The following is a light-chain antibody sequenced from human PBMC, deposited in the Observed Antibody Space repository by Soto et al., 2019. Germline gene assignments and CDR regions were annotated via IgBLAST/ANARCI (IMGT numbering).Light chain of an antibody. V-gene: IGLV2-8*01. CDR1: SSDVGGYNY. CDR2: EVS. J-gene: IGLJ2*01. CDR3: SSYAGSNNSDVV. Sequence: QSALTQPPSASGSPGQSVTISCTGTSSDVGGYNYVSWYQQHPGKAPKLMIYEVSKRPSGVPDRFSGSKSGNTASLTVSGLQAEDEADYYCSSYAGSNNSDVVFGGGTMLTVL.